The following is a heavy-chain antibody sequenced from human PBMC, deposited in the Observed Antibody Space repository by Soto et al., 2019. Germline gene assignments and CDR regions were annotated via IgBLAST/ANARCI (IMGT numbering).Heavy chain of an antibody. J-gene: IGHJ4*02. CDR2: IWYDGSNK. Sequence: GGSLRLSCAASGFTFSSYGMHWVRQAPGKGLEWVAVIWYDGSNKYYADSVKGRFTISRDNSKNTLYLQMNSLRAEDTAVYYWARGLYYYDSSGYDDFDYWGQGTLVTVSS. CDR3: ARGLYYYDSSGYDDFDY. V-gene: IGHV3-33*01. D-gene: IGHD3-22*01. CDR1: GFTFSSYG.